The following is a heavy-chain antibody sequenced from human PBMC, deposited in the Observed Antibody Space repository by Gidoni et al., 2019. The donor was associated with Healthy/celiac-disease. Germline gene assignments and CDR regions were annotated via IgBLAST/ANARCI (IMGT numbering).Heavy chain of an antibody. J-gene: IGHJ4*02. Sequence: QVQLQQWGAGLLKPSETLSLTCAVYGGSFSCYYWSWIRQPPGKGLDWIGEINHSGSTNYNPSLKSRGTISVDTSKKQFSLKLSYVTAADTAVYYCARRTRWFGELSRLKYFDYWGQGTLVTVSS. CDR3: ARRTRWFGELSRLKYFDY. CDR2: INHSGST. D-gene: IGHD3-10*01. V-gene: IGHV4-34*01. CDR1: GGSFSCYY.